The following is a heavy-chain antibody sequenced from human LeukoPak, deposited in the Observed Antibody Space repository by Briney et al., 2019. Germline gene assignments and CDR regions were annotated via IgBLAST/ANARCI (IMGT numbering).Heavy chain of an antibody. J-gene: IGHJ5*02. CDR1: GFTFSSYS. Sequence: GGSLRLSCAASGFTFSSYSMNWVRQAPGKGLEWVSSISSSSSYIYYADSVKGRFTISRDNAKNSLYLQMNSLRAEDTAVNYCARKSRRRLRWFDPWGQGTLVTVSS. CDR3: ARKSRRRLRWFDP. V-gene: IGHV3-21*01. CDR2: ISSSSSYI.